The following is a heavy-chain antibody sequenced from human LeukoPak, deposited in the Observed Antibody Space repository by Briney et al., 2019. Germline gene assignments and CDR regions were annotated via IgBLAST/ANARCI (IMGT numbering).Heavy chain of an antibody. D-gene: IGHD1-26*01. V-gene: IGHV3-30*02. CDR3: AKALLYYYYMDV. CDR2: IRYDGSNK. CDR1: GFTFSSYG. Sequence: GGSLRLPCAASGFTFSSYGMHWVRQAPGKGLEWVAFIRYDGSNKYYADSVKGRFTISRDNSKNTLYLQMNSLRAEDTAVYYCAKALLYYYYMDVWGKGTTVTVSS. J-gene: IGHJ6*03.